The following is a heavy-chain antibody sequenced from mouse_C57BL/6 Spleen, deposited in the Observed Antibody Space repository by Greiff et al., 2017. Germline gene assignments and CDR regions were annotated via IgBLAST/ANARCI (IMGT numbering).Heavy chain of an antibody. V-gene: IGHV1-53*01. CDR1: GYTFTSYW. J-gene: IGHJ4*01. CDR3: ARYEPIYYYGGSYNYAMDY. CDR2: INPSNGGT. D-gene: IGHD1-1*01. Sequence: QVQLQQPGTELVKPGASVKLSCKASGYTFTSYWMHWVKQRPGQGLEWIGNINPSNGGTNYNEKFKSKATLTVDKSSSAAYMQLSSLTSEDSAVYYCARYEPIYYYGGSYNYAMDYWGQGTSVTVSS.